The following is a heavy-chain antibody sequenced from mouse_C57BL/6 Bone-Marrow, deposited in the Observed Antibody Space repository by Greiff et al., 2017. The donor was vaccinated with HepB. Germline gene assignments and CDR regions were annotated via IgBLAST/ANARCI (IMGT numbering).Heavy chain of an antibody. J-gene: IGHJ4*01. V-gene: IGHV5-12*01. Sequence: EVKLQESGGGLVQPGGSLKLSCAASGFTFSDYYMYWVRQTPEKRLEWVAYISNGGGSTYYPDTVKGRFTISRDNAKNTLYLQMSRLKSEDTAMYYCARSELGRAMDYWGQGTSVTVSS. CDR2: ISNGGGST. CDR1: GFTFSDYY. CDR3: ARSELGRAMDY. D-gene: IGHD4-1*01.